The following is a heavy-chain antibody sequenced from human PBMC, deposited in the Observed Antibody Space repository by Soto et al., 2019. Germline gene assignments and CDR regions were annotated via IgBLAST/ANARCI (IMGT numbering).Heavy chain of an antibody. CDR1: GFTFSVYS. CDR2: IPQDGVDG. V-gene: IGHV3-7*03. J-gene: IGHJ6*02. D-gene: IGHD2-21*02. CDR3: ARDHLILPAHDFFYGSDV. Sequence: GGSLRLSCEVSGFTFSVYSMSWVRQSPGKGLEWVAKIPQDGVDGHYADAVKGRFAISRDNGKNSLYLQLNNLRAEDTAVYYCARDHLILPAHDFFYGSDVWGRGATVTVSS.